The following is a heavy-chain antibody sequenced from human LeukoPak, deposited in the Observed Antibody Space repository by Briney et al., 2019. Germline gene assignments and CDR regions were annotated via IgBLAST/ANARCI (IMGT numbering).Heavy chain of an antibody. Sequence: GRSLRLSCAASGFTFSSDGMHWVRQAPGKGLEWVTLISYDGSDKYYADSVKGRFTISRDNSKNTLYLQMSSLRTEDTAVYYCARAYSYGYSSPLDYWGQGTLVTVSS. CDR1: GFTFSSDG. CDR2: ISYDGSDK. D-gene: IGHD5-18*01. V-gene: IGHV3-30*03. J-gene: IGHJ4*02. CDR3: ARAYSYGYSSPLDY.